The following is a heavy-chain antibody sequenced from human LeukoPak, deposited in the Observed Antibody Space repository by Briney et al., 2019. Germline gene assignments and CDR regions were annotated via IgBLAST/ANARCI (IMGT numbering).Heavy chain of an antibody. CDR3: ARERSWYYDSSVSYFDY. CDR2: IIPIFGTA. V-gene: IGHV1-69*13. J-gene: IGHJ4*02. D-gene: IGHD3-22*01. CDR1: GGTFSSYA. Sequence: GASVKVSCKASGGTFSSYAISWVRQAPGQGLECMGGIIPIFGTANYAQKFQGRVTITADESTSTAYMELSSLRSEDTAAYYCARERSWYYDSSVSYFDYWGQGTLVTVSS.